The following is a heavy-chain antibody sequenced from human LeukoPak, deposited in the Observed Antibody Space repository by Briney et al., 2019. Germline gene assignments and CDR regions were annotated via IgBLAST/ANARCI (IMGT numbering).Heavy chain of an antibody. D-gene: IGHD2-2*01. CDR2: IYTSGST. CDR3: ARAVTYSTSRYVHHYYLDV. J-gene: IGHJ6*03. V-gene: IGHV4-4*07. CDR1: GGSISSYY. Sequence: SETLSLTCTVSGGSISSYYWSWIRQPAGQGLEWIGRIYTSGSTNYNPSLKSRVTMSVDTSKNQFSLKLSSVTAADTAVYYCARAVTYSTSRYVHHYYLDVWRKGTTVTISS.